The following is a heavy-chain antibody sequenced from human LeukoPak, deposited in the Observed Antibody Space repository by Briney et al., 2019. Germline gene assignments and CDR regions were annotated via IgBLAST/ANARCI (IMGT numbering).Heavy chain of an antibody. J-gene: IGHJ6*02. V-gene: IGHV3-33*01. Sequence: GGSLRLSCAASGFTFSSYGMHWVRQAPGKGLEWVAVIWYDGSNKYYADSVKGRFTISRDNSKNTLYLQMNSLRAEDTAVYYCARYDTSGYYPHYHYYGMDVWGQGTTVTVSS. CDR1: GFTFSSYG. D-gene: IGHD3-22*01. CDR2: IWYDGSNK. CDR3: ARYDTSGYYPHYHYYGMDV.